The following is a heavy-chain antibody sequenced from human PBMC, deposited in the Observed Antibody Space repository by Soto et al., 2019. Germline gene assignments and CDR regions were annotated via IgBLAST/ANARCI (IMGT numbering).Heavy chain of an antibody. J-gene: IGHJ1*01. CDR2: INPSGGST. CDR3: ARLSDSSGYDFFQH. Sequence: ASVQVSCKPSGYTFTTYQIHWVRQAPGQGPEWMGIINPSGGSTSYAQKFQGRVNLTRDTSTSTVYMELSILRSEDTVVYYCARLSDSSGYDFFQHWGQGTLVTVSS. D-gene: IGHD3-22*01. V-gene: IGHV1-46*01. CDR1: GYTFTTYQ.